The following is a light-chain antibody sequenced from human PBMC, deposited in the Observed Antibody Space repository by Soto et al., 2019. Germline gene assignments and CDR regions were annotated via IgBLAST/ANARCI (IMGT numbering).Light chain of an antibody. J-gene: IGKJ1*01. CDR1: QSISSSY. CDR3: QQDDRSPRT. Sequence: EIVLTQSPGTLSLSPGERATLSCRASQSISSSYLAWYQQKPGQAPRLLIYGASSRATGIPDRFSGSGSGTDFTFTINRLEPEDFAVYYCQQDDRSPRTFGQGTKVELK. CDR2: GAS. V-gene: IGKV3-20*01.